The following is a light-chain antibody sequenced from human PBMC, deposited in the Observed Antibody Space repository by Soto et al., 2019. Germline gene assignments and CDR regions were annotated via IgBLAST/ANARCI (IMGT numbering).Light chain of an antibody. J-gene: IGKJ5*01. CDR3: QQYGSS. CDR1: QSVSSN. Sequence: IVMKQSPATLSVSPGERATLSCRASQSVSSNLAWYQQKPGQAPRLLIYGASTRATGIPARFSGSGSGTDFILTISRLEPEDFAVYYCQQYGSSFGQGTRLEIK. V-gene: IGKV3-15*01. CDR2: GAS.